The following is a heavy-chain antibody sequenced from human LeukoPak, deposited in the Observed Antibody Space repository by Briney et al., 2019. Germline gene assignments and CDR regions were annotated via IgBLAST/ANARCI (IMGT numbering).Heavy chain of an antibody. CDR3: ATAPGNYYYYGMDV. J-gene: IGHJ6*02. CDR1: GYTLTELS. V-gene: IGHV1-24*01. Sequence: ASVKVSCKVSGYTLTELSMHWVRQAPGKGLEWMGGFDPEDGETIYAQKFQGRVTMTEDTSTDTAYMELSSLRSEGTAVYYCATAPGNYYYYGMDVWGQGTTVTVSS. CDR2: FDPEDGET.